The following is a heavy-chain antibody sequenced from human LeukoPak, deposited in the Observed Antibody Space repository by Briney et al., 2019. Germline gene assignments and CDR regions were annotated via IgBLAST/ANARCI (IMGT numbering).Heavy chain of an antibody. J-gene: IGHJ3*01. CDR2: ISSSSSTI. Sequence: GGSLRLSCAASGFTFSSYSMNWVRQAPGKGLESVSYISSSSSTIYYADSVKGRFTISRDNAKNSLYLQMNSLRAEDTAVYYCAKGLRGLRNRIMGDTFDLWGQGTMVAVSS. CDR1: GFTFSSYS. CDR3: AKGLRGLRNRIMGDTFDL. V-gene: IGHV3-48*01. D-gene: IGHD1-14*01.